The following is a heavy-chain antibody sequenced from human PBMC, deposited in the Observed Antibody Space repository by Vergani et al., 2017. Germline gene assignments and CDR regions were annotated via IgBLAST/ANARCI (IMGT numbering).Heavy chain of an antibody. J-gene: IGHJ6*02. CDR1: GYTLTELS. D-gene: IGHD2-21*02. V-gene: IGHV1-24*01. CDR2: FDPEDGET. Sequence: QVQLVQSGAEVKKPGASVKVSCKVSGYTLTELSMHWVRQAPGKGLEWMGGFDPEDGETIYAQKFQGRVTITADESTSTAYMELSSLRSEDTAVYYCARPDCGGDCAYSDYYYYGLDVWGQGTTVTVSS. CDR3: ARPDCGGDCAYSDYYYYGLDV.